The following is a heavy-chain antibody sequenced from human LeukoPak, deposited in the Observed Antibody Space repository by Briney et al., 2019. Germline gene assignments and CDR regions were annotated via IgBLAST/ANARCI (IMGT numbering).Heavy chain of an antibody. CDR3: ARLKMGGDAFDI. CDR1: GYTFTTYY. V-gene: IGHV1-46*01. J-gene: IGHJ3*02. CDR2: INPSGGST. Sequence: ASVKVSCKASGYTFTTYYMHRVRQAPGQGLEWMGIINPSGGSTSYAQKFQGRVTMTRDTSTSTVYMELSSLRSEGTAVYYCARLKMGGDAFDIWGQGTMDTVSS. D-gene: IGHD5-24*01.